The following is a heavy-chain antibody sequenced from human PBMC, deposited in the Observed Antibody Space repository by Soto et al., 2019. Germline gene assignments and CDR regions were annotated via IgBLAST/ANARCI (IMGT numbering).Heavy chain of an antibody. CDR2: TYYRSKWYS. V-gene: IGHV6-1*01. D-gene: IGHD5-12*01. Sequence: QVQLQQSGPGLVKPSQTLSLTCAISGASVSSNSAAWNWIRQSPSRGLEWLGRTYYRSKWYSYYAVSVKSRITLHPDTSKNQCALQLNSVTPEDTAVYYCARGGGYPLDSWGQGTLVTVSS. CDR1: GASVSSNSAA. J-gene: IGHJ4*02. CDR3: ARGGGYPLDS.